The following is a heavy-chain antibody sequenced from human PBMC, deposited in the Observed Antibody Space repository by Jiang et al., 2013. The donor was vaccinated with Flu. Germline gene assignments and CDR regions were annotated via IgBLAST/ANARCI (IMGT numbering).Heavy chain of an antibody. CDR1: GDSVSSNSAA. J-gene: IGHJ4*02. V-gene: IGHV6-1*01. D-gene: IGHD2-15*01. CDR2: TYYRSKWYN. CDR3: AAGYCSGGSCYQSFDY. Sequence: TLSLTCAISGDSVSSNSAAWNWIRQSPSRGLEWLGRTYYRSKWYNDYAVSVKSRITINSDTSKNQFSLQLNSVTPEDTAVYYCAAGYCSGGSCYQSFDYWGQGTLVTVSS.